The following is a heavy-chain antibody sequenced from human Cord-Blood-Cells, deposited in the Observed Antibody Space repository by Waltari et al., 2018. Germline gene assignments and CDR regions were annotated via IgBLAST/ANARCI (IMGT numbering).Heavy chain of an antibody. D-gene: IGHD1-7*01. J-gene: IGHJ3*02. CDR3: ARVMNWNYAFDI. CDR1: GYTFTRYV. V-gene: IGHV1-8*01. CDR2: MNPNSGNT. Sequence: QVQLVQSGAEVKTPGASVKVSCTASGYTFTRYVIHWVRQATGQGLEWMGWMNPNSGNTGYAKKFQGRVTMTRNTSISTAYMELSSLRSEDTAVYYCARVMNWNYAFDIWGQGTMVTVSS.